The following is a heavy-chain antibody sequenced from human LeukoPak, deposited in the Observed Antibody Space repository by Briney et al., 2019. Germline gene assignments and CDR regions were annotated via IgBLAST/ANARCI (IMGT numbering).Heavy chain of an antibody. CDR2: MNPNSGNT. CDR1: GYTFTSYD. Sequence: GASVKVSRKASGYTFTSYDINWVRQATGQGLEWMGWMNPNSGNTGYAQKFQGRVTMTRNTSISTAYMELSSLRSEDTAVYYCARGPTMVWTDCYYMDVWGKGTTVTVSS. J-gene: IGHJ6*03. V-gene: IGHV1-8*01. CDR3: ARGPTMVWTDCYYMDV. D-gene: IGHD3/OR15-3a*01.